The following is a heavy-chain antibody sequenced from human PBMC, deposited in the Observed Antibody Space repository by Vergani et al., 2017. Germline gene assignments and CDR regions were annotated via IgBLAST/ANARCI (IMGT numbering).Heavy chain of an antibody. CDR2: ISSSSSYI. CDR3: ARVGDYYDSSGYAPNDY. D-gene: IGHD3-22*01. CDR1: GFTFSSYS. Sequence: EVQLVESGGGLVKPGGSLRLSCAASGFTFSSYSMNWVRQAPGKGLEWVSSISSSSSYIYYADSVKGRFTISRDNAKNSLYLQMNSLRAEDTAVYYCARVGDYYDSSGYAPNDYWGQGTLVTVSS. V-gene: IGHV3-21*01. J-gene: IGHJ4*02.